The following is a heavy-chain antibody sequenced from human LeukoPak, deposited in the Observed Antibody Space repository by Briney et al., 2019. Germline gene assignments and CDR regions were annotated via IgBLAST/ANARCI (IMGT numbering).Heavy chain of an antibody. CDR1: GGSFSDYY. D-gene: IGHD3-22*01. V-gene: IGHV4-34*12. CDR2: IIHSGST. CDR3: AREDPSRTYYYDSSGYHRSCRGLFDY. Sequence: SETLSLTCAVYGGSFSDYYWSWIRQPPGKGREWIGEIIHSGSTKYNPSLKSRVTISVDTSTNPLSLKLSSVHAADTAVYYCAREDPSRTYYYDSSGYHRSCRGLFDYWGQGTLVTVSS. J-gene: IGHJ4*02.